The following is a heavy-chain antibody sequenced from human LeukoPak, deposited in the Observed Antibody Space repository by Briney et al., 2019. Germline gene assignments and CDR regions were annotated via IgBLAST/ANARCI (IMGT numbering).Heavy chain of an antibody. J-gene: IGHJ5*02. Sequence: GVSLRLSCAASGFTFTTYWMHWVRQAPGKGLVWVSHINIDGSITSYAESVKGRFTISRDNAKNTLYLKMNSLRAEDTAVYYCARAQAVAGTGGFDPWGQGTLVFVSS. D-gene: IGHD6-19*01. CDR1: GFTFTTYW. CDR3: ARAQAVAGTGGFDP. CDR2: INIDGSIT. V-gene: IGHV3-74*01.